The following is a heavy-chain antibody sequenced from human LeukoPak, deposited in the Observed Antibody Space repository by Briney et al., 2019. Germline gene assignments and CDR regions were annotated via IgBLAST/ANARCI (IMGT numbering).Heavy chain of an antibody. V-gene: IGHV4-59*08. CDR1: GGSISSYY. J-gene: IGHJ5*02. CDR3: ARHPDYGDYGWWFDP. Sequence: PSETLSLTCTVSGGSISSYYWSWIRQPPGKGLEWIGYIYYSGSTNYNPSLKSRVTISVDTSKNQFSLKLSSVTAADTAVYYCARHPDYGDYGWWFDPWGQGTLVTVSS. CDR2: IYYSGST. D-gene: IGHD4-17*01.